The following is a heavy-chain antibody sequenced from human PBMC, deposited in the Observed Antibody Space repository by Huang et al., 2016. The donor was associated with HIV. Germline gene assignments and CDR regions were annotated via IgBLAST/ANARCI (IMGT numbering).Heavy chain of an antibody. CDR3: ASQHIGAAATWF. V-gene: IGHV4-39*01. D-gene: IGHD6-13*01. Sequence: QLQLQESGPGQAKPSETLSLTCTVSGDFISSTNYYWGWIRQSPGKGLEWVGSVYHSGSTNYNPSLKSRVTLSVDTSRNQFALRLNSVTAADTAVYYCASQHIGAAATWFWGRGTQVAVSS. J-gene: IGHJ4*02. CDR1: GDFISSTNYY. CDR2: VYHSGST.